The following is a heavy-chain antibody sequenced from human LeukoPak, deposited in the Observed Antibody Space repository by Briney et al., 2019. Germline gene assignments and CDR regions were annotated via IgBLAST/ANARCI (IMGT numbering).Heavy chain of an antibody. CDR1: GFAFSNTW. V-gene: IGHV3-15*01. CDR3: AADLDAYNTLDS. D-gene: IGHD5-24*01. Sequence: GGSLRLSCVGSGFAFSNTWMNWVRRAPGKGLEWVGRIKTKSEGGTTHYAAHVKGRFTISRDDSKKTIFLQMNSLKIEDTAIYFCAADLDAYNTLDSWGQGALVTVSS. CDR2: IKTKSEGGTT. J-gene: IGHJ4*02.